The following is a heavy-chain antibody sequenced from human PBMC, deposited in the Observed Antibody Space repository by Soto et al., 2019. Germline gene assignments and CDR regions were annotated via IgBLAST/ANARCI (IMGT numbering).Heavy chain of an antibody. CDR1: GYSFSTYW. Sequence: GESLKISCKGSGYSFSTYWIAWVRQMPGKGLEWMGIIYPGDSDTRYSLSLQGQVTISADKSISTAYLQWSSLKASDTAIYYCARRPPEGGTMDVWGQGTTVTVSS. J-gene: IGHJ6*02. CDR3: ARRPPEGGTMDV. D-gene: IGHD3-16*01. V-gene: IGHV5-51*01. CDR2: IYPGDSDT.